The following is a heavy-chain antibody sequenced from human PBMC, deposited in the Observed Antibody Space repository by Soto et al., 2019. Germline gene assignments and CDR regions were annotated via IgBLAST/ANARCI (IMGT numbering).Heavy chain of an antibody. J-gene: IGHJ4*02. V-gene: IGHV3-33*01. CDR3: ARGEGYSDDYAPFDY. CDR2: IRYDGSNK. CDR1: GFTFSSYG. D-gene: IGHD5-18*01. Sequence: QVQLVESGGGVVQPGRSLRLSCAASGFTFSSYGMHWVRQAPGKGLEWVDVIRYDGSNKYYADSVKGRFTISSDNSKNTVYLQMNRLSAADTAVYYCARGEGYSDDYAPFDYWGLGALVTVGS.